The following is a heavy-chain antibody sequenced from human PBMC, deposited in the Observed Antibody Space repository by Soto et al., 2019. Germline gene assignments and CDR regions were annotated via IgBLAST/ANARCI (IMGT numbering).Heavy chain of an antibody. CDR1: GGSITDYS. J-gene: IGHJ5*02. CDR3: ARDQGVVVSADNWFDL. D-gene: IGHD2-15*01. CDR2: IFSSGNT. Sequence: SETLSLTCTVSGGSITDYSWVWIRQPAGKGLEWIGRIFSSGNTNYNPSLKGRITMSLDTSKNQFSLKLNSATATDTAVYFCARDQGVVVSADNWFDLWGQGILVTVSS. V-gene: IGHV4-4*07.